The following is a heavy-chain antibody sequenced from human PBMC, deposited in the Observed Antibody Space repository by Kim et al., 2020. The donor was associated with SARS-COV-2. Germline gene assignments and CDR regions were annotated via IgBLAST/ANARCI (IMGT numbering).Heavy chain of an antibody. Sequence: GRFTSSRDNAKNSLYLQMNSLRDEDTAVYYCARDKCSSTSCYRGGPGGDYWGQGTLVTVSS. D-gene: IGHD2-2*02. V-gene: IGHV3-48*02. CDR3: ARDKCSSTSCYRGGPGGDY. J-gene: IGHJ4*02.